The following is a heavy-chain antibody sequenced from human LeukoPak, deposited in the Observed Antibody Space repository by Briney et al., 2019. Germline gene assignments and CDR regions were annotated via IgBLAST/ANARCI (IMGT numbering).Heavy chain of an antibody. D-gene: IGHD5-12*01. J-gene: IGHJ4*02. CDR2: INHSGST. CDR1: GGSISSYY. V-gene: IGHV4-34*01. Sequence: SETLSLTCTVSGGSISSYYWSWIRQPPGKGLEWIGEINHSGSTNYNPSLKSRVTISVDTSKNQFSLKLSSVTAADTAVYYCARRVIVATDIDYWGQGTLVTVSS. CDR3: ARRVIVATDIDY.